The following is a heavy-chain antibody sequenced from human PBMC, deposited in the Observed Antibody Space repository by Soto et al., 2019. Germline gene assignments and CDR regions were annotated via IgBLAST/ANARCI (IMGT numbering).Heavy chain of an antibody. CDR3: ARGYSYSYFDY. CDR2: IWYDGSNK. CDR1: GFTFSSYG. Sequence: GGSLRLSCAASGFTFSSYGMHWVRQAPGKGLEWVAVIWYDGSNKYYADSVKGRFTISRDNSKNTLYLQMNSLRAEDTAVYYCARGYSYSYFDYWGQGTLVTVSS. D-gene: IGHD5-18*01. V-gene: IGHV3-33*01. J-gene: IGHJ4*02.